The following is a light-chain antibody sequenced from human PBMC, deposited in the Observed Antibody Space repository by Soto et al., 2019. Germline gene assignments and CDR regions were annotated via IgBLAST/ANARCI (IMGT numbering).Light chain of an antibody. V-gene: IGKV1-39*01. CDR3: QASYSIPYT. CDR2: AAS. Sequence: DIQMTQSPSSLSASVGDRVTITCRASQSISTYLNWYQQKPGKAPKLLIYAASSLQSGVPSRFSGSGSGTDFTLNIISLQPEDFAISYGQASYSIPYTFGQGTKLEIK. J-gene: IGKJ2*01. CDR1: QSISTY.